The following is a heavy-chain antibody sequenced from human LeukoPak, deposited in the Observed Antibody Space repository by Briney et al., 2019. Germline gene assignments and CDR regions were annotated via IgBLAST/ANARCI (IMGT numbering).Heavy chain of an antibody. CDR1: GYTFTGYY. V-gene: IGHV1-2*06. D-gene: IGHD2-15*01. J-gene: IGHJ6*02. CDR2: INPNSGGT. CDR3: ARALGYCSGGSCYGYYYYGMDV. Sequence: ASVKVSCKASGYTFTGYYMHWVRQAPGQGLEWMGRINPNSGGTNYAQKFQGRVTMTRNTSISTAYMELSSLRSEDTAVYYCARALGYCSGGSCYGYYYYGMDVWGQGTTVTVSS.